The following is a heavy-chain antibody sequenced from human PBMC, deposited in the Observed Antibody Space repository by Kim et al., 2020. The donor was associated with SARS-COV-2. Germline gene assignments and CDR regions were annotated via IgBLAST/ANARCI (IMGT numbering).Heavy chain of an antibody. CDR1: GFTFSNAW. CDR3: TTDLYVVVITHYPFDY. Sequence: LSLTCAASGFTFSNAWMSWVRQAPGKGLEWVGRIKSKTDGGTTDYAAPVKGRFTISRDDSKNTLYLQMNSLKTEDTAVYYCTTDLYVVVITHYPFDYWGQGTLVTVSS. CDR2: IKSKTDGGTT. V-gene: IGHV3-15*01. J-gene: IGHJ4*02. D-gene: IGHD3-22*01.